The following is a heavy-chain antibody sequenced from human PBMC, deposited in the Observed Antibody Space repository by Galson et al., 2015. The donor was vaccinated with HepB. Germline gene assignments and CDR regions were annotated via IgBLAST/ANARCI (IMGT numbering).Heavy chain of an antibody. D-gene: IGHD1-26*01. J-gene: IGHJ6*02. CDR2: ISAYNGNT. V-gene: IGHV1-18*01. CDR3: ARDIYSGSYYPGYYGMDV. CDR1: GYTFTSYG. Sequence: SVKVSCKASGYTFTSYGISWVRQAPGQGLEWMGWISAYNGNTNYAQKLQGRVTMTTDTSTSTAYMELRSLRSDDTAVYYCARDIYSGSYYPGYYGMDVWGQGTTVTVSS.